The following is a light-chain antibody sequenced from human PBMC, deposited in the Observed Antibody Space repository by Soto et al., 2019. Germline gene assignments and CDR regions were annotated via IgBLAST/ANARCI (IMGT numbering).Light chain of an antibody. Sequence: EIVMTQSPATLSVSPGESATLSCRASQSVSSYLAWYQQKPGQAPRLLIYGASTRATGIPARFSGSGSGTEITLTISSLQSEDSAVYYCQQYNNWPPWLTFGGGTKVEIK. CDR1: QSVSSY. V-gene: IGKV3-15*01. J-gene: IGKJ4*01. CDR3: QQYNNWPPWLT. CDR2: GAS.